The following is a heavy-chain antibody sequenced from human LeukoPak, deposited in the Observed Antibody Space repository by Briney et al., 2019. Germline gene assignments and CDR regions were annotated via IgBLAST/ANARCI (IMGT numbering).Heavy chain of an antibody. Sequence: ASVKVSCKASGYTFTSYDINWVRQATGQGLEWMGWMNPNSGNTGYAQKFQGRVTMTRNTSISTAYMELSSLRSEDTAVYYCARVTYYYDSSSSNTRDYWYFDLWGRGTLVTVSS. CDR1: GYTFTSYD. CDR2: MNPNSGNT. D-gene: IGHD3-22*01. CDR3: ARVTYYYDSSSSNTRDYWYFDL. J-gene: IGHJ2*01. V-gene: IGHV1-8*01.